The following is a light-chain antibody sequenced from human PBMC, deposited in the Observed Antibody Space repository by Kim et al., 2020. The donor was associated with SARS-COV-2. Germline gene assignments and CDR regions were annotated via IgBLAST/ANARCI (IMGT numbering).Light chain of an antibody. CDR1: NIGSKS. CDR3: QVWDSSSDHVV. CDR2: HES. V-gene: IGLV3-21*04. J-gene: IGLJ2*01. Sequence: SYELTQPPSVSVAPGKTARITCGGNNIGSKSVHWYQQKPGQAPVLVIYHESDRPSGIPERFSGSNSGNTATLTISRVEAGDEADYYCQVWDSSSDHVVFGGGTQLTVL.